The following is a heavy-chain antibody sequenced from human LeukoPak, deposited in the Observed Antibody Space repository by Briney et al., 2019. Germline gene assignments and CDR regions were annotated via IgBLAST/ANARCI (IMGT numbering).Heavy chain of an antibody. D-gene: IGHD1-26*01. V-gene: IGHV4-39*01. CDR1: GGSISSSSYY. CDR3: AGWEHRHNPFDY. J-gene: IGHJ4*02. CDR2: IYYSGST. Sequence: SETLSLTCTVSGGSISSSSYYWGWIRQPPGKGLEWIGSIYYSGSTYYNPSLKSRVTISVDTSKNQFSLKLSSVTAADTAVYYCAGWEHRHNPFDYWGQGTLVTVSS.